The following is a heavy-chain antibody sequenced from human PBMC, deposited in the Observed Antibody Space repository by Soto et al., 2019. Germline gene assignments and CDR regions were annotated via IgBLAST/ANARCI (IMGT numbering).Heavy chain of an antibody. Sequence: EVQLVQSGAEVKKPGESLKISCKGSGYSFTSYWIGWVRQRPGKGLEMMGIIYPGAADTRYSPSFQGQVTISADKAISTAYLQWSSLKASDTAMYYCARTSAAGQYYDGMDVWVQGTTVTGSS. D-gene: IGHD6-13*01. V-gene: IGHV5-51*01. CDR3: ARTSAAGQYYDGMDV. J-gene: IGHJ6*02. CDR1: GYSFTSYW. CDR2: IYPGAADT.